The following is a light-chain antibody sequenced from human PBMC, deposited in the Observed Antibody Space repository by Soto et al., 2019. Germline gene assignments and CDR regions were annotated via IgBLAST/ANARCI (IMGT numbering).Light chain of an antibody. CDR3: QQYGRSPRYT. J-gene: IGKJ2*01. CDR1: QYVSSTY. Sequence: EIVLTQYPGTLSLSPGERATLSCRASQYVSSTYLAWYQQKPGQAPRLLIYGASSRATGIPDRFSGSGSGTDFSLTISRLEPEDFAVYDCQQYGRSPRYTFGQGTKLDIK. CDR2: GAS. V-gene: IGKV3-20*01.